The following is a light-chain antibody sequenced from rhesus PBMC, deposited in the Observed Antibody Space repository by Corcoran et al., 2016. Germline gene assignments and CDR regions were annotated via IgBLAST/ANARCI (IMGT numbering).Light chain of an antibody. CDR2: EVS. CDR3: MQALEFPYS. CDR1: QSLLDSEDGNTY. Sequence: DIVMTQTPLSLPVTPGEPASISCRSSQSLLDSEDGNTYLDWYLQKPGQSPQLLIYEVSNLASGVPDRFSGSGSDTEFTLKISRVEAEDVGVYYCMQALEFPYSFGQGTKVEIK. V-gene: IGKV2-104*02. J-gene: IGKJ2*01.